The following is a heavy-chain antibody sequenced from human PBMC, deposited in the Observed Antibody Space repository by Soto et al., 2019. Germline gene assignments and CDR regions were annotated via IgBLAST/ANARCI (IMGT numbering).Heavy chain of an antibody. V-gene: IGHV3-74*01. J-gene: IGHJ4*02. CDR3: AKSVYNWNDGFFDY. D-gene: IGHD1-1*01. Sequence: PGGSLILSSAASGFTFSSYWMHRIRQAPVKWLVWVSRINSDGSSTSYADSAKGRFTISGDNAKNTLYLQMNSLRAEDTAVYYCAKSVYNWNDGFFDYWGQGTLVTVSS. CDR2: INSDGSST. CDR1: GFTFSSYW.